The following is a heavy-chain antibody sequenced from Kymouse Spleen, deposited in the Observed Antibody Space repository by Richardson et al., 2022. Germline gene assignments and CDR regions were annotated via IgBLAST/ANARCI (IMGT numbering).Heavy chain of an antibody. D-gene: IGHD1-14*01. CDR3: ARGRTSDAFDI. Sequence: QVQLQQWGAGLLKPSETLSLTCAVYGGSFSGYYWSWIRQPPGKGLEWIGEINHSGSTNYNPSLKSRVTISVDTSKNQFSLKLSSVTAADTAVYYCARGRTSDAFDIWGQGTMVTVSS. CDR1: GGSFSGYY. V-gene: IGHV4-34*01. J-gene: IGHJ3*02. CDR2: INHSGST.